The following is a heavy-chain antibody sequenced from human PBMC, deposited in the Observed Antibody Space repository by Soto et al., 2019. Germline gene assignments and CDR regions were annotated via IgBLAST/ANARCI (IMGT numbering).Heavy chain of an antibody. J-gene: IGHJ5*02. CDR3: ARVVVVVPAAIGGWFDP. CDR2: IYYSGST. CDR1: GGSISSGGYY. V-gene: IGHV4-31*03. D-gene: IGHD2-2*01. Sequence: QVQLQQSGPGLVKPSQTLSLTCTVSGGSISSGGYYWSWIRQHPGKGLEWIGYIYYSGSTYYNPSLKSRVTISVDTSKNQFSLKLSSVTAADTAVYYCARVVVVVPAAIGGWFDPWGQGTLVTVSS.